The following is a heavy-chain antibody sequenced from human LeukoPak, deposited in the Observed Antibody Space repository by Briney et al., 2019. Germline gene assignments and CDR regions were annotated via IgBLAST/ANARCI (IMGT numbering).Heavy chain of an antibody. D-gene: IGHD3/OR15-3a*01. CDR2: ISYDGSNK. Sequence: GGSLRLSCAASGFTFSSYAMHWVRQAPGKGLEWVAVISYDGSNKYYADSVKGRFTISRDNSKNTLYLQMNSLRAEDTAVYYCARVDIWGQGTMATVSS. J-gene: IGHJ3*02. CDR1: GFTFSSYA. CDR3: ARVDI. V-gene: IGHV3-30*01.